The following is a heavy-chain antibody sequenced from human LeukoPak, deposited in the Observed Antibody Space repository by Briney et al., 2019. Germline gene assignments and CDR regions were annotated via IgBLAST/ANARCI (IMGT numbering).Heavy chain of an antibody. D-gene: IGHD4-17*01. CDR2: ISYDGSNK. CDR1: GFTFSSYA. V-gene: IGHV3-30-3*01. CDR3: AKGQYGDYDY. J-gene: IGHJ4*02. Sequence: PGRSLRLSCAASGFTFSSYAMHWVRQAPGKGLEWVAVISYDGSNKYYADSVKGRFTISRDNSKNTLYLQMNSLRAEDTAVYYCAKGQYGDYDYWGQGALVTVSS.